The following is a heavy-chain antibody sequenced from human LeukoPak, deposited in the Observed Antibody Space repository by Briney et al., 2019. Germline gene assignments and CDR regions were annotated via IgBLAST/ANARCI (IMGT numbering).Heavy chain of an antibody. CDR1: GFPFSSYA. CDR3: VRGYSFGPYGMDG. CDR2: ISDSGGST. J-gene: IGHJ6*02. D-gene: IGHD2-15*01. V-gene: IGHV3-64D*09. Sequence: PGGSLRLSCSASGFPFSSYAMHWVRQGPGKGLEYVSAISDSGGSTYYADSVKGRFTISRDNSKNTLYLQMSSLRAEDTAVYFCVRGYSFGPYGMDGWGQGTTVTVSS.